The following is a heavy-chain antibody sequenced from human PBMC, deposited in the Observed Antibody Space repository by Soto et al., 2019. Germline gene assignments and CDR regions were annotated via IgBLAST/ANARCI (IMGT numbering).Heavy chain of an antibody. CDR2: INPNSGGS. Sequence: ASVKVSCKASGYTFTGYYLHWVRQAPGQGLEWMGWINPNSGGSKYAQKFQGRVTMTRDTSISTAYMELSRLTSDDTAVYYCASPSTAWYWFDPWGQVTLVTVSS. D-gene: IGHD6-19*01. V-gene: IGHV1-2*02. J-gene: IGHJ5*02. CDR3: ASPSTAWYWFDP. CDR1: GYTFTGYY.